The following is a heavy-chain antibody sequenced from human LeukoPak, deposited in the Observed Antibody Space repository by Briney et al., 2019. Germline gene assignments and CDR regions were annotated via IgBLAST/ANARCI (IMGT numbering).Heavy chain of an antibody. J-gene: IGHJ4*02. CDR2: INHSGST. D-gene: IGHD5-18*01. Sequence: PSETLSLTCAVYGGSFSGYYWSWIRQPPGKGLEWIGEINHSGSTNYNPSLKSRVTISVDTSKNQSSLKLSSVTAADTAVYYCAMSRGCSYGYTPGSFDYWGQGTLVTVSS. V-gene: IGHV4-34*01. CDR1: GGSFSGYY. CDR3: AMSRGCSYGYTPGSFDY.